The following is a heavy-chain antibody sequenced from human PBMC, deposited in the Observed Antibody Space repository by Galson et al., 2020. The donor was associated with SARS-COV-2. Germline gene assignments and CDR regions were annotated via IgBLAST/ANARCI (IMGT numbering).Heavy chain of an antibody. V-gene: IGHV3-53*05. CDR3: VRDDGVAPYDY. CDR1: GFSVSQKY. Sequence: METGGSLRLSCAASGFSVSQKYMSWVRQAPGRGLEWVSVIFVTGSTMYIDSVRGRFTISRDSSKNTLYLQMNSLRAEDTAVYYCVRDDGVAPYDYWGQGTLVTVAS. D-gene: IGHD3-3*01. CDR2: IFVTGST. J-gene: IGHJ4*02.